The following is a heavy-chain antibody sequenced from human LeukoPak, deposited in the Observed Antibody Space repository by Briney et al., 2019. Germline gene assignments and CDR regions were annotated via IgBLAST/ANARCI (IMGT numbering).Heavy chain of an antibody. CDR1: GYTFTSYG. CDR3: ARDRISSGLNAFAFDI. V-gene: IGHV1-18*01. Sequence: ASVNVSCKPSGYTFTSYGISWVRQAPGQGLEWMGWISAYNGNTNYAQKLQGRVTMTTDTSTSTAYMELRSLRSDDTAVYYCARDRISSGLNAFAFDIWGQGTMVTVSS. J-gene: IGHJ3*02. CDR2: ISAYNGNT. D-gene: IGHD3-22*01.